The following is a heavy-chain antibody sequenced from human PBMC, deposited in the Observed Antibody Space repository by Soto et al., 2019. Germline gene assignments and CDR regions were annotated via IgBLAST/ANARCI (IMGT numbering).Heavy chain of an antibody. CDR3: VRGGSNYAS. CDR2: IKPDESEK. CDR1: GFTFSDSW. V-gene: IGHV3-7*01. J-gene: IGHJ5*02. D-gene: IGHD4-4*01. Sequence: EVKLVESGGGLVQPGGSLRLSCTASGFTFSDSWMTWVRQAPGKGLEWVARIKPDESEKKYADSVKGRFSISRDNAKNSIYLQMDSLRVEDTAVYYCVRGGSNYASWGQGTLVTVSS.